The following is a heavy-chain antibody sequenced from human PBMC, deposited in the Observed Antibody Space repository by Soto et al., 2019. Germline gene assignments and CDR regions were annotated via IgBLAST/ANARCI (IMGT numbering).Heavy chain of an antibody. CDR2: INAGNGNT. V-gene: IGHV1-3*01. CDR1: GYTFTSYD. CDR3: ARAPSWYNFDY. Sequence: RASVKVSCKASGYTFTSYDMHWVRRAPGQRLEWMGWINAGNGNTKYSQKFQGRVTITRDTSASTAYMELSSLRSEDTAVYYCARAPSWYNFDYWGQGTLVTVSS. D-gene: IGHD6-13*01. J-gene: IGHJ4*02.